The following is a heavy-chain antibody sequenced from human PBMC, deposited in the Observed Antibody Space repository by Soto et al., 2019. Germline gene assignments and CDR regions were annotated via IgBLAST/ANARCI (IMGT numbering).Heavy chain of an antibody. Sequence: SSVKVSCKASGGTLSSYAISWVRQAPGQGLEWMGGIIPIFGTANYAQKFQGRVTITADKSTSTAYMELSSLRSEDTAVYYCASREGSGSYDYYYGMDVWGQGTTVTVSS. J-gene: IGHJ6*02. CDR1: GGTLSSYA. V-gene: IGHV1-69*06. CDR3: ASREGSGSYDYYYGMDV. D-gene: IGHD3-10*01. CDR2: IIPIFGTA.